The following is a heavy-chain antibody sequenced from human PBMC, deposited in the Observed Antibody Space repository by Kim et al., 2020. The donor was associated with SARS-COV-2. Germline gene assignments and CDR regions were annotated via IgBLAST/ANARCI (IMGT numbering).Heavy chain of an antibody. J-gene: IGHJ6*03. CDR1: GGSISSYY. D-gene: IGHD4-17*01. Sequence: SETLSLTCTVSGGSISSYYWSWVRQPPGKGLEWIGYIYYNGGTKYNPSLMNRVAMSLDTSKNQFSVKLSSVTAADTAMYYCARSSATVTKETPKLSYNMDVWGQGTTVTVSS. CDR3: ARSSATVTKETPKLSYNMDV. V-gene: IGHV4-59*01. CDR2: IYYNGGT.